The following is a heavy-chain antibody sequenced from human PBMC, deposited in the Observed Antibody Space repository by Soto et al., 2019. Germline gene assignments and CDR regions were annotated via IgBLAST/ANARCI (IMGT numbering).Heavy chain of an antibody. CDR2: INAGNGNT. Sequence: APMTGSRKASVYTFTSYAMHWGRPAPGQRLEWMGWINAGNGNTKYSQKFQGRVTITRDTSASTAYMELSSLRSGDTAVYYCARSIVVVTALDYWGQGTLVTVSS. V-gene: IGHV1-3*01. J-gene: IGHJ4*02. CDR1: VYTFTSYA. CDR3: ARSIVVVTALDY. D-gene: IGHD2-21*02.